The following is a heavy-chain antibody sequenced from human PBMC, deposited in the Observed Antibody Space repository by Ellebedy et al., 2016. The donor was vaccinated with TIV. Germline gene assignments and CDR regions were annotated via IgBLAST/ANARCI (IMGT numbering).Heavy chain of an antibody. J-gene: IGHJ3*02. Sequence: SETLSLXXTVSGGSISSSSYYWGWIRQPPGKGLEWIGSIYYSGSTYYNPSLKSRVTISVDTSKNQFSLKLSSVTAADTAVYYCARGVTVGATLDAFDIWGQGTMVTVSS. CDR1: GGSISSSSYY. D-gene: IGHD1-26*01. V-gene: IGHV4-39*07. CDR3: ARGVTVGATLDAFDI. CDR2: IYYSGST.